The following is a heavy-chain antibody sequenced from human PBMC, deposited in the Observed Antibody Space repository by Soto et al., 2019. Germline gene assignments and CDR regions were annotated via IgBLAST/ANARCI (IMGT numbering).Heavy chain of an antibody. CDR1: GYSFASYG. CDR2: ISAYNGDT. CDR3: ARDPPITGSLRGTPLMAV. J-gene: IGHJ6*02. Sequence: ASVKVSCKTSGYSFASYGISWVRQAPGQGLEWMGWISAYNGDTNSVQKFQGRVTMTTDTSTSTAYMELRSLRSDDTAVYYCARDPPITGSLRGTPLMAVWGQ. D-gene: IGHD1-20*01. V-gene: IGHV1-18*04.